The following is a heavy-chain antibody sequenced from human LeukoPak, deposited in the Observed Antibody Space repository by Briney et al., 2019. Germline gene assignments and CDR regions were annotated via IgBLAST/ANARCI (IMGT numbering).Heavy chain of an antibody. CDR3: AREGSGLDY. CDR2: INPNSGGT. Sequence: ASVKVSCKASGYTFTSYGISWVRQAPGQGLEWMGWINPNSGGTNYAQKFQGRVTMTRDTSISTAYMELSRLRSDDTAVYYCAREGSGLDYWGQGTLVTVSS. V-gene: IGHV1-2*02. J-gene: IGHJ4*02. D-gene: IGHD5-12*01. CDR1: GYTFTSYG.